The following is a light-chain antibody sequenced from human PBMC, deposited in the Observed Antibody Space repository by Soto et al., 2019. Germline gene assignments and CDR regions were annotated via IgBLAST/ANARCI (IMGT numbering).Light chain of an antibody. J-gene: IGKJ5*01. CDR1: QSGSSGH. Sequence: EIVLTQSPGTLSLSPGERVTLSCRVSQSGSSGHLTWYQQKPGQAPRLLIFGASSRATGIPDRFSGSGSGTDFALTINRLEPEDSAVYYCQQYGTSPRTFGQGTRLEIK. CDR3: QQYGTSPRT. CDR2: GAS. V-gene: IGKV3-20*01.